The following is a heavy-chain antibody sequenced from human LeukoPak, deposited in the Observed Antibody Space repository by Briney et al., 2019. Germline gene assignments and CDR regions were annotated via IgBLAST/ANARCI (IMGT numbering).Heavy chain of an antibody. CDR2: ISFSGDTT. D-gene: IGHD2-2*01. J-gene: IGHJ4*02. CDR3: AKAPPIGYCSSTTCYFDY. V-gene: IGHV3-23*01. Sequence: GGSLRLSCAVSGFTFSSYAMSWVRQAPGKGLEWVSAISFSGDTTYYADSVKGRFTISRDNSKNTLYLQMNSLRAEDTALYYCAKAPPIGYCSSTTCYFDYWGQGTLVTVSS. CDR1: GFTFSSYA.